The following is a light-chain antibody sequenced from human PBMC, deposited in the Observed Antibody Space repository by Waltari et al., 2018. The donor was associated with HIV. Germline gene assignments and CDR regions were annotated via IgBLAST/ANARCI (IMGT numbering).Light chain of an antibody. CDR2: GPS. CDR3: QQYGASPHT. Sequence: EIVLTQSPGTLSLSPGERATLSCKASQTVNSGYLAWYQQKAGQAPRRLVYGPSTRASGIADRFSCRGSGTDFTLTITALEPEDSAVYHCQQYGASPHTFGQGTKLEIE. J-gene: IGKJ2*01. CDR1: QTVNSGY. V-gene: IGKV3-20*01.